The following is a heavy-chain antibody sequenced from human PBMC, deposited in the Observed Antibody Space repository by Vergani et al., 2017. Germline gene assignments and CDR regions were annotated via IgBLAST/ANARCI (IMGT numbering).Heavy chain of an antibody. Sequence: EVQLLASGGGLVQPGGSLRLSCEASGFSFPGYALSWVRQAPGKGMEWGSSVSGSSATPYYADSVKGRVIISRDNSKNTLHQQMNSLRADDTAVYYCTKGSRGYTGYFFDYWGQGTLATVSS. CDR2: VSGSSATP. CDR3: TKGSRGYTGYFFDY. V-gene: IGHV3-23*01. J-gene: IGHJ4*02. CDR1: GFSFPGYA. D-gene: IGHD5-12*01.